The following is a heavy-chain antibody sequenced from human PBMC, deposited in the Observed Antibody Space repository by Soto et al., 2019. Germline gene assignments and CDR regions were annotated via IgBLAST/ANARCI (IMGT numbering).Heavy chain of an antibody. Sequence: PSETLSLTCAVYGGSFSGYYWSWIRQPPGKGLEWIGEINHSGSTNYNPSLKSRVTISVDTSKNQFSLKLSSVTAADTAVYYCARVGYCSSTSCRIIYYYYMDVWGKGTTVTVSS. CDR3: ARVGYCSSTSCRIIYYYYMDV. CDR2: INHSGST. CDR1: GGSFSGYY. D-gene: IGHD2-2*03. J-gene: IGHJ6*03. V-gene: IGHV4-34*01.